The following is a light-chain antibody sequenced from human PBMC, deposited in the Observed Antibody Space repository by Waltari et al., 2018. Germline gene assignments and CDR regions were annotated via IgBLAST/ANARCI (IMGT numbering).Light chain of an antibody. V-gene: IGLV1-44*01. CDR3: STWDDTLNGRV. J-gene: IGLJ3*02. Sequence: QFVLVQPPAASATPGQRVIIYCSGNTANIGTNPVNWYQHLPGTAPKVLSYSNNQRPSGVPDRFSGSKSGTSASLAISGLQSEDEADYYCSTWDDTLNGRVFGGGTKLTVL. CDR1: TANIGTNP. CDR2: SNN.